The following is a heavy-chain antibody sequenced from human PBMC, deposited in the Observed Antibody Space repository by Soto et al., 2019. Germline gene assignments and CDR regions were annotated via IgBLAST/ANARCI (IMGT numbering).Heavy chain of an antibody. Sequence: GSLRLSCAASGFTFGASALQWVRQASGKGLEWLGRIGSKGETYATTYAASVKGRFTISRDNSKNTLYLQMNSLRAEDTAVYYCAKDRYESHHSAAGTHSDYWGQGTLVTVSS. J-gene: IGHJ4*02. CDR3: AKDRYESHHSAAGTHSDY. D-gene: IGHD6-13*01. V-gene: IGHV3-73*01. CDR2: IGSKGETYAT. CDR1: GFTFGASA.